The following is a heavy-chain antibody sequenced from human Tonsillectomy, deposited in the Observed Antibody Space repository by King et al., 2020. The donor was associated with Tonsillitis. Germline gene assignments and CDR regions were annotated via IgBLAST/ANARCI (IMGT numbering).Heavy chain of an antibody. CDR1: GVSISSGGYS. CDR2: IYHSGST. V-gene: IGHV4-30-2*01. J-gene: IGHJ2*01. CDR3: ARVAEVGWFFDV. Sequence: QLQESGSGLVKPSQTLSLTCAVSGVSISSGGYSWTWIRQPPGKGLEWIGYIYHSGSTYYNPSLKSRVTLSIDRSKNQFSLKLSSVTAADTAVYYCARVAEVGWFFDVWGRGTLVTVSS.